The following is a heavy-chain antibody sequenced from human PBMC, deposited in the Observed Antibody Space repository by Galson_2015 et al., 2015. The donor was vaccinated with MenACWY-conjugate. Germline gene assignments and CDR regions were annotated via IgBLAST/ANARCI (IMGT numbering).Heavy chain of an antibody. CDR3: AKTPLGYYHYVDV. CDR1: GFSFSNYA. Sequence: SLRLSCAVSGFSFSNYAMSWVRQAPGKGLEWVSGISASGGGTYYPDSVKGRFTISRDNSKNTLFLQMNSLRAEDTAVYYCAKTPLGYYHYVDVWVKGTTVTVSS. V-gene: IGHV3-23*01. J-gene: IGHJ6*03. CDR2: ISASGGGT.